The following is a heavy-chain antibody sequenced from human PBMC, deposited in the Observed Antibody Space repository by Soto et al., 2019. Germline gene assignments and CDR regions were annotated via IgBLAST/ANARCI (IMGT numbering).Heavy chain of an antibody. J-gene: IGHJ4*02. CDR3: ARVRVIRGVISSHFGL. D-gene: IGHD3-10*01. V-gene: IGHV1-69*06. CDR2: IIPLYGTV. CDR1: GGTFNSYG. Sequence: SVKNSCKASGGTFNSYGISWVRQAPGQGLDWMGVIIPLYGTVNYAQKFQGRVSITADNSTSTAYMVLNSLRSDDTAVYYCARVRVIRGVISSHFGLWGQGTLVTVSS.